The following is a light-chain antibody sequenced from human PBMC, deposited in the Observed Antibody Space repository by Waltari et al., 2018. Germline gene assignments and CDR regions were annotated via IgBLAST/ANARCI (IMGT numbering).Light chain of an antibody. V-gene: IGLV3-21*02. Sequence: YVVTQPTSVSVAPGQTARLTCGGNDIRSQSVHWYQQKPGHAPRLIVYDDTDRPSGPPVRFSGSNSGKGAIPTSSSVEAGDEADYYGQGWDINNDQVVFGGGTKVTVL. CDR1: DIRSQS. J-gene: IGLJ2*01. CDR2: DDT. CDR3: QGWDINNDQVV.